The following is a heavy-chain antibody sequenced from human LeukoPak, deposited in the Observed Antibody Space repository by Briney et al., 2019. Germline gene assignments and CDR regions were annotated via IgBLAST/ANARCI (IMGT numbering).Heavy chain of an antibody. CDR2: ISWNSGSI. D-gene: IGHD3-22*01. Sequence: PGGSLRLSCAASGFTFDDYAMHWVRQAPGKGLEWVSGISWNSGSIGYADSVKGRFTISRDNAKNSLYLQMNSLRVEDTALYYCAKDIYYDSSGYSFDYWGQGTLVTVSS. CDR3: AKDIYYDSSGYSFDY. V-gene: IGHV3-9*01. J-gene: IGHJ4*02. CDR1: GFTFDDYA.